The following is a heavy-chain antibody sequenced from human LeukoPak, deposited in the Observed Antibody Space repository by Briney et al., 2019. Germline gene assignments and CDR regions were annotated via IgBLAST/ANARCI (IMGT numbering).Heavy chain of an antibody. CDR3: AKDCWYSSGYFDY. Sequence: GGSLRLSCAASGFTFSSYGMSWVRQAPGKGLEWVSAISGSGGSTYYADSVKGRFTISRDNSKNTLYLQMNSLRAEDTAVYYCAKDCWYSSGYFDYWGQGTLVTVSS. D-gene: IGHD6-19*01. CDR1: GFTFSSYG. CDR2: ISGSGGST. V-gene: IGHV3-23*01. J-gene: IGHJ4*02.